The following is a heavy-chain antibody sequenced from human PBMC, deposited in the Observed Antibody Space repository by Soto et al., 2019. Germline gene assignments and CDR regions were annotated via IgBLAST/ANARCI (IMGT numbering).Heavy chain of an antibody. D-gene: IGHD2-15*01. J-gene: IGHJ5*02. V-gene: IGHV1-18*01. Sequence: GASVKVSCKASGYTFTSYGISWVRQAPGQGLEWMGWISAYNGNTNYAQKLQGRVTMTTDTSTSTAYMELRSLRSDDTAVYYCAIASVVAASRNRFAPRGQGTLVTVSS. CDR1: GYTFTSYG. CDR2: ISAYNGNT. CDR3: AIASVVAASRNRFAP.